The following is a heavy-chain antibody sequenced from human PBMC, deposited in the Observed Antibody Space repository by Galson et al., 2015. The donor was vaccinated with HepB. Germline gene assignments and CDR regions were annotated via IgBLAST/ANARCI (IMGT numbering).Heavy chain of an antibody. CDR3: ARDRWYYDSSGYYGPGDY. Sequence: SLRLSCAASGFTFSSYAMRWVRQAPGKGLEWVAVISYDGSNKYYADSVKGRFTISRDNSKNTLYLQMNSLRAEDTAVYYCARDRWYYDSSGYYGPGDYWGQGTLVTVSS. CDR2: ISYDGSNK. V-gene: IGHV3-30*04. D-gene: IGHD3-22*01. CDR1: GFTFSSYA. J-gene: IGHJ4*02.